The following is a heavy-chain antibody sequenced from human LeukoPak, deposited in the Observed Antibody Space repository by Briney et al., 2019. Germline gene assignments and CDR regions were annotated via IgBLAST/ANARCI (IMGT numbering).Heavy chain of an antibody. J-gene: IGHJ4*02. CDR1: GFTFSSYW. Sequence: AGSLRLSCAASGFTFSSYWMHWVRQAPGKGLVWVSRINTDGSSTSYADSVRGRFTISRDNAKNTLYLQMNSLRAEDTAVYYCARDGTYYDFWSGLDYWGQGTLVTVS. CDR2: INTDGSST. D-gene: IGHD3-3*01. V-gene: IGHV3-74*01. CDR3: ARDGTYYDFWSGLDY.